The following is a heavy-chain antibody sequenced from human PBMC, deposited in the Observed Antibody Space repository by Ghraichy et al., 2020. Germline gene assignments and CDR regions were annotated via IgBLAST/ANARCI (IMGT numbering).Heavy chain of an antibody. CDR2: IWYDGSNK. Sequence: GESLNISCAASGFTFSSYGMHWVRQAPGKGLEWVAVIWYDGSNKYYADSVKGRFTISRDNSKNTLYLQMNSLRAEDTAVYYCAREAQHSSGWKTLHDYYYYGMDVWDQGTTVTVSS. CDR1: GFTFSSYG. J-gene: IGHJ6*02. V-gene: IGHV3-33*01. D-gene: IGHD6-19*01. CDR3: AREAQHSSGWKTLHDYYYYGMDV.